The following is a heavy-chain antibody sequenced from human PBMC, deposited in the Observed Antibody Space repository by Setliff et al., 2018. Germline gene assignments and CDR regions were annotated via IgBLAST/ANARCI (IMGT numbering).Heavy chain of an antibody. V-gene: IGHV4-4*02. D-gene: IGHD2-21*02. CDR1: GASISSDNW. Sequence: PSETLSLTCAVSGASISSDNWWSWVRQPPGKGLEWIGEIYHTENSNYNPSLKSRVTISIDKFSHQFSLRLTSVTAADTAVYYCARTPQGGNSAFDIWGQGTMVTVSS. CDR2: IYHTENS. CDR3: ARTPQGGNSAFDI. J-gene: IGHJ3*02.